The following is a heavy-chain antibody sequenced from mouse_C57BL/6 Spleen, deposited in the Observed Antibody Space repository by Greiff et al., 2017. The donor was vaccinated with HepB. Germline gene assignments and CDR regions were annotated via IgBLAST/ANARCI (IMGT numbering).Heavy chain of an antibody. V-gene: IGHV5-4*01. CDR3: ARDDYASYAMDY. J-gene: IGHJ4*01. CDR2: ISDGGSYT. Sequence: LVESGGGLVKPGGSLKLSCAASGFTFSSYAMSWVRHTPEKRLEWVATISDGGSYTYYPDNVKGRFTISRDNAKNNLYLQMSHLKSEDTAMYSCARDDYASYAMDYWGQGTSVTVSS. CDR1: GFTFSSYA. D-gene: IGHD2-4*01.